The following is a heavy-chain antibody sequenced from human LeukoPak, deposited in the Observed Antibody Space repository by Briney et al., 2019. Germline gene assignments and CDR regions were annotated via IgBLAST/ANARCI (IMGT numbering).Heavy chain of an antibody. CDR3: ARVDIRTAFFDY. CDR1: GGSINSYY. CDR2: IYSSGST. J-gene: IGHJ4*02. Sequence: SETLSLTCAVSGGSINSYYWSWIRQPAGKGLEWIGRIYSSGSTGYNPSLKSRVTMSLDTSKNQFSLNLSSVTAADTAVYYCARVDIRTAFFDYWGQGTLVTVSS. D-gene: IGHD5-12*01. V-gene: IGHV4-4*07.